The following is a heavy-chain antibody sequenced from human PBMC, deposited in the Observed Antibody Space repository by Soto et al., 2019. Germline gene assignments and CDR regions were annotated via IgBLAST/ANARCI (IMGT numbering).Heavy chain of an antibody. CDR1: GLTFSSYE. CDR2: ISRSGSTI. D-gene: IGHD2-15*01. J-gene: IGHJ2*01. Sequence: VGSRGLSCAASGLTFSSYEMNWVRQAPGKGLEWVSYISRSGSTIYYADSVKGRVTISRDNAKNSLYLQMNSLRAEDTAVYYCARDGRIRRPDWYFDLWGRGTLVTVSS. CDR3: ARDGRIRRPDWYFDL. V-gene: IGHV3-48*03.